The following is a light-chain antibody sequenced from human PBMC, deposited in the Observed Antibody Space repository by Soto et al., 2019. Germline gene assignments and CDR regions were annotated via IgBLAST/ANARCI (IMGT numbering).Light chain of an antibody. CDR3: SSYTSSSTYV. CDR2: DVS. Sequence: QSVLTPAASVSGAPGQSIAISCTGTSSDVGGYNYVSWYQQHPGKAPKLMVYDVSNRPSGVSNRFSGSKSGNTASLTISGLQADDVADYYCSSYTSSSTYVFGTGTKVTVL. CDR1: SSDVGGYNY. V-gene: IGLV2-14*01. J-gene: IGLJ1*01.